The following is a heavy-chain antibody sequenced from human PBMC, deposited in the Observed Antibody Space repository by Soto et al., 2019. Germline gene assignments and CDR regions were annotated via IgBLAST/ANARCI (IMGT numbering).Heavy chain of an antibody. CDR2: IGTAGDT. CDR1: GFTFSSYD. V-gene: IGHV3-13*01. Sequence: GSLRLSCAASGFTFSSYDMHWVRQATGKGLEWVSAIGTAGDTYYPGSVKGRFTISRENAKNSLYLQMNSLRAGDTAVYYCARAAHDYSNLGYYYYMDVWGKGTTVTVSS. J-gene: IGHJ6*03. D-gene: IGHD4-4*01. CDR3: ARAAHDYSNLGYYYYMDV.